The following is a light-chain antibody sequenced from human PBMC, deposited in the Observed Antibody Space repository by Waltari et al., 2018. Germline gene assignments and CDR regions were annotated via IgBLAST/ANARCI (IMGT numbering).Light chain of an antibody. Sequence: DVVMTQSPLSLPVTLGQPASISCRSSQSIVYSDGNTFLYWFHQRPGQSPRRLIYKISNRDPGVPDRFSGSGSGTDFTLKISRVEAEDVGVYYCMQGTHWPRTSGQGTRVEIK. CDR2: KIS. J-gene: IGKJ1*01. CDR3: MQGTHWPRT. CDR1: QSIVYSDGNTF. V-gene: IGKV2-30*01.